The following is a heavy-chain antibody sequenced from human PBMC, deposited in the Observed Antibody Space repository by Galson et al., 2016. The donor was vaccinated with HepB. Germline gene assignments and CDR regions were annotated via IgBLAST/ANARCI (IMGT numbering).Heavy chain of an antibody. CDR1: GYTFTRDA. J-gene: IGHJ4*02. D-gene: IGHD2-21*01. CDR3: ARAREWFGGGGAGFDC. Sequence: SVKVSCKASGYTFTRDAMHWVRQAPGQSLEWMGWINPGNGNTKYSPKFQGRLTITRDTSASTAYMQLSSLRSEDTAVFYCARAREWFGGGGAGFDCWGQGTLVTVSS. V-gene: IGHV1-3*01. CDR2: INPGNGNT.